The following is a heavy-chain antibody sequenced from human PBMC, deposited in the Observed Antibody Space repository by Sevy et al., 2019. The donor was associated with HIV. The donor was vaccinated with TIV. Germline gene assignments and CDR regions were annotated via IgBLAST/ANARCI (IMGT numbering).Heavy chain of an antibody. Sequence: GGSLRLSCAASGFTFSKYWMSWVRQAPGKGLEWVANIKPDGSDKYYVGSLKGRFTIYRDNAKNSLHLEMNNLGAEDTAVYYCARVIDYGELGNWFDPWGQGTLVTVSS. V-gene: IGHV3-7*01. CDR1: GFTFSKYW. CDR2: IKPDGSDK. CDR3: ARVIDYGELGNWFDP. J-gene: IGHJ5*02. D-gene: IGHD4-17*01.